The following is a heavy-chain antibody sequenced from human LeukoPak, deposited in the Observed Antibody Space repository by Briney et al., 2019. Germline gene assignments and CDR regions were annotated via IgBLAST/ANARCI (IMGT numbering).Heavy chain of an antibody. CDR2: INHSGST. V-gene: IGHV4-34*01. D-gene: IGHD3-10*01. Sequence: SETLSLTCAVYGGSFSGYYWSWTRQPPGKGLEWIGEINHSGSTNYNPSLKSRVTISVDTSKNQFSLKLSSVTAADTAVYYCARGFDGITMVQGSYYFDYWGQGTLVTVSS. CDR1: GGSFSGYY. CDR3: ARGFDGITMVQGSYYFDY. J-gene: IGHJ4*02.